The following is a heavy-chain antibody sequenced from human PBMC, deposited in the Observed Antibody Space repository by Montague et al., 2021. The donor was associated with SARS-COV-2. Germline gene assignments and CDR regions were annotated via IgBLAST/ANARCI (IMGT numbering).Heavy chain of an antibody. CDR1: NGSFSSFY. CDR3: ARHGSSGYFDWLGD. J-gene: IGHJ4*02. CDR2: IYYSGST. D-gene: IGHD3-9*01. V-gene: IGHV4-39*01. Sequence: SETLSLTCAVFNGSFSSFYWGWIRQPPGKGLEWIGSIYYSGSTYYNPSLKSRVTISVDTSKNQFSLKLSSVTAADTAVYYCARHGSSGYFDWLGDWGQGTLVTVSS.